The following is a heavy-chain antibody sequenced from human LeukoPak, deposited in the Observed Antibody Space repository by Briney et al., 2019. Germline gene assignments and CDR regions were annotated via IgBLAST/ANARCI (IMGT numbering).Heavy chain of an antibody. V-gene: IGHV3-11*05. CDR3: ARDSLNSGYADY. CDR1: RFAFSDYY. D-gene: IGHD5-12*01. CDR2: ISSSRCYT. Sequence: PGGSLRLSCAASRFAFSDYYMRWMREAPGKGREGVLYISSSRCYTNYADSAGGRYPISRDNAKNSLYLQMNSLRAEDTAVYYCARDSLNSGYADYWGQGTLVTVSS. J-gene: IGHJ4*02.